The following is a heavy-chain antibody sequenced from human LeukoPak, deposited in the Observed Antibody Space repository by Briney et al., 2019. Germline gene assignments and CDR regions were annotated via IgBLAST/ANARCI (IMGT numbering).Heavy chain of an antibody. CDR1: GFTFSSYW. V-gene: IGHV3-7*01. D-gene: IGHD3-9*01. CDR3: ARDHRYFDWLLARTDYGMDV. J-gene: IGHJ6*02. Sequence: GGSLRLSCAASGFTFSSYWMSWVRQAPGKGLEWVANIKQDGSEKYYVDSMKGRFTISRDNAKNSLYLQMNSLRAEDTAVYYCARDHRYFDWLLARTDYGMDVWGQGTTVTVSS. CDR2: IKQDGSEK.